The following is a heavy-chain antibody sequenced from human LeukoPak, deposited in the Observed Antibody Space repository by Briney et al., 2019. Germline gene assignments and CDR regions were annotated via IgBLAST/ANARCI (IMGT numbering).Heavy chain of an antibody. J-gene: IGHJ4*02. CDR2: ISGSGGST. Sequence: PGGSLRLSCAASGFTFSSYAMSWVRQAPGKGREWVSAISGSGGSTYYADSVKGRFTISRDNSKNTLSLKIRSLRAEDTAVYYCAKVFPSSGRSDGGSYWGQGTPVTVSS. D-gene: IGHD3-10*01. V-gene: IGHV3-23*01. CDR3: AKVFPSSGRSDGGSY. CDR1: GFTFSSYA.